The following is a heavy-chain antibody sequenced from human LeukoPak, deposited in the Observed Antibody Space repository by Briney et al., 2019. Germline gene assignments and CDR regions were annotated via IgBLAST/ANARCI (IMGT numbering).Heavy chain of an antibody. CDR3: ARAQYYDSTTAGGMDV. D-gene: IGHD3-22*01. CDR2: INSDGSST. V-gene: IGHV3-74*01. Sequence: PGGSLRLSCAASGFTFSSYWMHWVCQAPGKGLVWVSRINSDGSSTNYADSVKGRFTSSRDNAKNTLSLQMNSLRAEDTAVYYCARAQYYDSTTAGGMDVWGQGTTVTVSS. CDR1: GFTFSSYW. J-gene: IGHJ6*02.